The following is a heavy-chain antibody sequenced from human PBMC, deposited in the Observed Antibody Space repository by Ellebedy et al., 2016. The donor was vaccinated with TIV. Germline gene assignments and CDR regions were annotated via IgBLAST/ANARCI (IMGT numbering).Heavy chain of an antibody. Sequence: GESLKISXAASGFTFSNAWMSWVRQAPGKGLEWVGRIKSKTDGGTTDYAAPVKGRFTISRDDSKNTLYLQMNSLKTEDTAVYYCTTARITMVRGVIIPFIDYWGQGTLVTVSS. CDR1: GFTFSNAW. CDR2: IKSKTDGGTT. J-gene: IGHJ4*02. D-gene: IGHD3-10*01. V-gene: IGHV3-15*01. CDR3: TTARITMVRGVIIPFIDY.